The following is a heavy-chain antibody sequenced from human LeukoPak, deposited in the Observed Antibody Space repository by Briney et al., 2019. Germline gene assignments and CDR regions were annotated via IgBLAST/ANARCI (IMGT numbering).Heavy chain of an antibody. V-gene: IGHV4-4*07. J-gene: IGHJ5*02. Sequence: KTSETLSLTCTVSGGSITSYYWSWVRQPPGKGLEWIGHVHSSCTTKYNSSLERRVTMSIDTSRNQFSLKLRSVTAADTAVYYCAREADWFDPWGQGALVTVPS. CDR3: AREADWFDP. CDR1: GGSITSYY. CDR2: VHSSCTT. D-gene: IGHD2-15*01.